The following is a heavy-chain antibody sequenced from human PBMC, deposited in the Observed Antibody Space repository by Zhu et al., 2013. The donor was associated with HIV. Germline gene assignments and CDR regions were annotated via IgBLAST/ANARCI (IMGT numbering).Heavy chain of an antibody. CDR3: AKDRSPSWEGEYDWFDP. CDR1: GYTFTGYY. V-gene: IGHV1-2*02. D-gene: IGHD2-2*01. Sequence: QVQLVQSGAEVKEPGASVKVSCKASGYTFTGYYMNWVRQAPGQGLEWMGWINPNNGGTNYAQKFQGRVTMTRDTSIRTAYMELSRLTSDDTAVYYCAKDRSPSWEGEYDWFDPWGQGTLVTVS. CDR2: INPNNGGT. J-gene: IGHJ5*02.